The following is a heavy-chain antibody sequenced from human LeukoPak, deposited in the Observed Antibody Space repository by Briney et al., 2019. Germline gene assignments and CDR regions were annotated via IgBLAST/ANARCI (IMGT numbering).Heavy chain of an antibody. V-gene: IGHV4-34*01. CDR2: INHSGST. Sequence: KPSETLSLTCAVYGGSFSGYYWSWIRQPPGKGLEWIGEINHSGSTNYNPSLKSRVTISVDTSKNQFSLKLSSVTAADTAVYYCARGKDTAMGTAFDIWGQGTMATVSS. J-gene: IGHJ3*02. CDR1: GGSFSGYY. D-gene: IGHD5-18*01. CDR3: ARGKDTAMGTAFDI.